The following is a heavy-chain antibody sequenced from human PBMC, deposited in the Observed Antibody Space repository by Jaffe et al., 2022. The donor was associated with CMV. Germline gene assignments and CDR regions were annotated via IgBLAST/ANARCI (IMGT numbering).Heavy chain of an antibody. J-gene: IGHJ5*02. D-gene: IGHD1-26*01. V-gene: IGHV1-18*01. CDR3: ARVPDEILSGSYYGNWFDP. Sequence: QVQLVQSGAEVKKPGASVKVSCKASGYTFTSYGISWVRQAPGQGLEWMGWISAYNGNTNYAQKLQGRVTMTTDTSTSTAYMELRSLRSDDTAVYYCARVPDEILSGSYYGNWFDPWGQGTLVTVSS. CDR1: GYTFTSYG. CDR2: ISAYNGNT.